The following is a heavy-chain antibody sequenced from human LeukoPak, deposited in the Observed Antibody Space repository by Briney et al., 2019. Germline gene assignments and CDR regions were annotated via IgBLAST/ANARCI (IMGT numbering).Heavy chain of an antibody. J-gene: IGHJ4*02. D-gene: IGHD5-18*01. CDR3: ARADTLELWGDYFDY. CDR1: GGTFSSYA. CDR2: IIPIFGTA. Sequence: SVKVSCKASGGTFSSYAISWVRQAPGQGLEWMGGIIPIFGTANYAQKFQGRVTITPDESTSTAYMELSSLRSEDTAVYYCARADTLELWGDYFDYWGQGTLVTVSS. V-gene: IGHV1-69*13.